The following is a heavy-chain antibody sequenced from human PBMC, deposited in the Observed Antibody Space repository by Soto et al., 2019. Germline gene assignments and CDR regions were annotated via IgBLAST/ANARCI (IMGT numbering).Heavy chain of an antibody. CDR3: ARDPHEFWTSYWFDP. CDR2: ISAYDGKT. Sequence: SVQVSCKTSGYTFNTYGINWVRQAPGQGLELMGWISAYDGKTTYAEKFQGRVTLTTDTSTSTAYMELRSLRSDDTAIYYCARDPHEFWTSYWFDPWGQGNPVTV. D-gene: IGHD3-3*01. V-gene: IGHV1-18*01. CDR1: GYTFNTYG. J-gene: IGHJ5*02.